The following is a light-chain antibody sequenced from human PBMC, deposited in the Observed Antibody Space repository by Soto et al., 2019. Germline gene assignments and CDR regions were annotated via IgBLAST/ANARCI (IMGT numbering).Light chain of an antibody. CDR2: YDD. CDR1: SSNNGNNA. V-gene: IGLV1-36*01. J-gene: IGLJ1*01. CDR3: AAWDDTLNGYV. Sequence: QCVLTQPPSVSEAPGQRVAISCSGSSSNNGNNAVNWYQQLPGKAPKLRIYYDDLLPSGGSDRFSGSKYGNSAYLAISGLQSVYDADYSCAAWDDTLNGYVFGTVTKVTVL.